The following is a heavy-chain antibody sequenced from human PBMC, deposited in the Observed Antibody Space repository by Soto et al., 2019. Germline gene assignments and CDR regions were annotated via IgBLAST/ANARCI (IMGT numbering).Heavy chain of an antibody. Sequence: PSETLSLTCAVSGGSISSSNWWSWVRQPPGKGLEWIGEIYHSGSTNYNPSLKSRVTISVDKSKNQFSLKLSSVTAADTAVYYCARDRPVVRGVTNYYYYYGMDVWGQGTTVTVSS. CDR1: GGSISSSNW. J-gene: IGHJ6*02. CDR2: IYHSGST. V-gene: IGHV4-4*02. CDR3: ARDRPVVRGVTNYYYYYGMDV. D-gene: IGHD3-10*01.